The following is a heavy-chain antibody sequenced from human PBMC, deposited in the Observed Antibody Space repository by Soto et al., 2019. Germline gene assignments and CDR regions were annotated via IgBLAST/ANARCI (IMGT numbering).Heavy chain of an antibody. J-gene: IGHJ6*02. CDR3: ARGWDTAMPNYYYGMDV. V-gene: IGHV1-18*04. D-gene: IGHD5-18*01. CDR1: GYTFTSYG. CDR2: ISAYNGNT. Sequence: ASVKVSCKASGYTFTSYGISWVRQAPGQGLEWMGWISAYNGNTNYAQKLQGRVTMTTDTSTSTAYIELRSLRSDDTAVYCCARGWDTAMPNYYYGMDVWGQGTTVTVSS.